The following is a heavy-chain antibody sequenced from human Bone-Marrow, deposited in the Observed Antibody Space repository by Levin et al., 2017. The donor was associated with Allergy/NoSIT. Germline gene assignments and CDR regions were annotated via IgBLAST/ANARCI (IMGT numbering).Heavy chain of an antibody. CDR1: GFTFSNAW. V-gene: IGHV3-15*01. J-gene: IGHJ4*02. D-gene: IGHD1-1*01. Sequence: SCAGSGFTFSNAWMSWVHQAAGKGLEWVGRIKSRSDGGTIDSATPVKDRFTISRDDSNNTLFLQMNSLKTDDTAVYYCTTGQLWGQGTLVTVSS. CDR3: TTGQL. CDR2: IKSRSDGGTI.